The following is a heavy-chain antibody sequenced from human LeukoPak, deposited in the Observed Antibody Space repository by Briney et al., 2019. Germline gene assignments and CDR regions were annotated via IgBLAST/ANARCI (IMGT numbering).Heavy chain of an antibody. V-gene: IGHV1-69*13. CDR1: GGTFSTYT. CDR2: IIPIFGTT. D-gene: IGHD3-22*01. Sequence: ASVKVSCKASGGTFSTYTISWVRQAPGQGLEWMGGIIPIFGTTNYAQKFQDRISITADESTGTAHMELSRLKSEDTAVYYCAREGNYYDSRGSSWGQGTMVTVSS. CDR3: AREGNYYDSRGSS. J-gene: IGHJ3*01.